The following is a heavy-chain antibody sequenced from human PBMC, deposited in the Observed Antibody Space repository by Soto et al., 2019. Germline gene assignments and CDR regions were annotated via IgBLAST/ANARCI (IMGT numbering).Heavy chain of an antibody. Sequence: EVQLVESWGGLVQPGRSLKLSCAASGFPFSSYDMQWVRQVTGKGLEWVSTIGTSGDTYYQGSVKGRFTISREYVKNSFYLQMNSLRAEDTAVYYCYSFDVWGQGTTGTVSS. CDR2: IGTSGDT. CDR3: YSFDV. V-gene: IGHV3-13*01. D-gene: IGHD2-15*01. J-gene: IGHJ6*02. CDR1: GFPFSSYD.